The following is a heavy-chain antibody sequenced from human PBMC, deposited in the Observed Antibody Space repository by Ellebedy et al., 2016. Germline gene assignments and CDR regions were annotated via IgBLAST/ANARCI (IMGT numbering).Heavy chain of an antibody. CDR1: GDSVTSDTYF. CDR3: ATYTAHFQD. J-gene: IGHJ1*01. Sequence: SETLSLTCTVSGDSVTSDTYFWSWIRQPPGKGLGWIGYIYYSGSTNYNPSLKSRVTMSVDISKNQFSLRLSSVTAADTAVYYCATYTAHFQDWGQGTLVTVSS. CDR2: IYYSGST. D-gene: IGHD2-2*02. V-gene: IGHV4-61*01.